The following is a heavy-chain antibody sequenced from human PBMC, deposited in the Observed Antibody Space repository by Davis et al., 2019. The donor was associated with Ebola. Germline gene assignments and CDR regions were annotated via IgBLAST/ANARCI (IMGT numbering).Heavy chain of an antibody. Sequence: ASVKVSCKASGYTFTSYGISWVRQAPGQGLEWMGWISAYNGNTNYAQKLQGRVTMTTDTSTSTAYMELRSLRSDDTAVYYCARDLLVYSNYGYYYYYGMDVWGQGTTVTVSS. CDR2: ISAYNGNT. V-gene: IGHV1-18*01. J-gene: IGHJ6*02. D-gene: IGHD4-11*01. CDR1: GYTFTSYG. CDR3: ARDLLVYSNYGYYYYYGMDV.